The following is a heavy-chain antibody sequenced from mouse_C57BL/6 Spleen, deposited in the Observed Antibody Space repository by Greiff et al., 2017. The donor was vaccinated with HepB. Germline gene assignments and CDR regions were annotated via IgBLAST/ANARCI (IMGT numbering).Heavy chain of an antibody. CDR3: ARRHGSYWYFDV. CDR2: ISYSGST. V-gene: IGHV3-1*01. CDR1: GYSITSGYD. D-gene: IGHD1-1*01. J-gene: IGHJ1*03. Sequence: EVQLQESGPGMVKPSQSLSLTCTVTGYSITSGYDWHWIRHFPGNKLEWMGYISYSGSTNYNPSLKSRISITHDTSKNHFFLKLNSVTTEDTATYYCARRHGSYWYFDVWGTGTTVTVSS.